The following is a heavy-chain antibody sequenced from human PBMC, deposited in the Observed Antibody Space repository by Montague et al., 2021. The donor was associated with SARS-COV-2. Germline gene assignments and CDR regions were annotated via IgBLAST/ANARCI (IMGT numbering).Heavy chain of an antibody. Sequence: SLRLSCAASGFIFSNYGMNWVRQAPGKGLEWVAVIWYDGSNKYYADSVKGRFTISRDNSKKMLYQQMNSLRAEDTAVYFCARDARRYCSGGFCLNWFDPWGQGTQVTVSS. D-gene: IGHD2-15*01. V-gene: IGHV3-33*01. CDR2: IWYDGSNK. CDR3: ARDARRYCSGGFCLNWFDP. J-gene: IGHJ5*02. CDR1: GFIFSNYG.